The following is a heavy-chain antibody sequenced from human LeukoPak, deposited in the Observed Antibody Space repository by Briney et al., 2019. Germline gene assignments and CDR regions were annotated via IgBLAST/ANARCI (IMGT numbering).Heavy chain of an antibody. CDR1: GFTFSGYW. CDR3: ARGTNDWKGIDY. J-gene: IGHJ4*02. D-gene: IGHD1-1*01. V-gene: IGHV3-74*03. CDR2: ISGDGKIT. Sequence: PGGSLILFCAASGFTFSGYWMHWVRQGPGKGLVSVSKISGDGKITTYADSVKGRFTISRDNDKNTLYLQLNSLRAEDTAVYYCARGTNDWKGIDYWGQGPQVTVSS.